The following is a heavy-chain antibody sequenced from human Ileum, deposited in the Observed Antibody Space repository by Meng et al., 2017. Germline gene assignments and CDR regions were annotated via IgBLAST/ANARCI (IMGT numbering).Heavy chain of an antibody. D-gene: IGHD6-19*01. V-gene: IGHV4-59*02. J-gene: IGHJ4*02. CDR3: ARDRRDSSGWFYFDY. CDR1: GGSVSSS. CDR2: IYYSGNT. Sequence: QVQLQESGPGRVRPSETLSLTCTVSGGSVSSSWSWIRQPPGKGLEWIGHIYYSGNTNYNPSLKSRVTISVDTSKNQFSLKLSSVTAADTAVYFCARDRRDSSGWFYFDYWAQGTLVTVSS.